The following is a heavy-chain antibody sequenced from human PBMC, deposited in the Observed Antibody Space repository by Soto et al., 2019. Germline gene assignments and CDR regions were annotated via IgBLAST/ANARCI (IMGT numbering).Heavy chain of an antibody. V-gene: IGHV3-23*01. CDR1: GFSFSNFA. D-gene: IGHD1-26*01. CDR3: ARSAGADGVVWFDT. Sequence: EVQLLQSGGDLVQPGGSLRLSCVASGFSFSNFAMSWVRQAPGKGLEWVSGIRGSGAETHYADSVRGRFTISRDNSKNTVYLEMHSLDVGDTAVFCCARSAGADGVVWFDTWGQGTLVTVSS. J-gene: IGHJ5*02. CDR2: IRGSGAET.